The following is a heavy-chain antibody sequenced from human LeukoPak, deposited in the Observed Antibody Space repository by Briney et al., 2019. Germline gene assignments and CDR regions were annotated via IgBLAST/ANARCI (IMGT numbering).Heavy chain of an antibody. V-gene: IGHV3-7*01. CDR2: INQDASKI. Sequence: HPGGSLRLSCAASGFTFSTYWMNWYRQAPGKGLEWVGNINQDASKINYLDPVRRRFTISRDNAKNSLHLQMNSLRADDTAVYYCATDRDNSDWQKRFDSWGQGTLVTVSS. CDR3: ATDRDNSDWQKRFDS. J-gene: IGHJ4*02. CDR1: GFTFSTYW. D-gene: IGHD2-21*02.